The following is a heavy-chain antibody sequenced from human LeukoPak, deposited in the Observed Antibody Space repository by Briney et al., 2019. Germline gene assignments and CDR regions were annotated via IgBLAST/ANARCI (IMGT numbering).Heavy chain of an antibody. J-gene: IGHJ5*02. CDR2: IKSDSYGGIR. V-gene: IGHV3-15*01. CDR1: GFTFDDYA. CDR3: TKRNWGRNWFDP. Sequence: GGSLRLSCAASGFTFDDYAMHWVRQAPGKGLEWVGRIKSDSYGGIRDYAAPVRGRFTISRDDSKDTVYLQMDSLKVDDTAVYYCTKRNWGRNWFDPWGQGTLVIVSS. D-gene: IGHD3-16*01.